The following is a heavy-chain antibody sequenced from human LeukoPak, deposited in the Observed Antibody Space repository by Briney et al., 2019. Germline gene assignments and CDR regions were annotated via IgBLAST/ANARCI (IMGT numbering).Heavy chain of an antibody. V-gene: IGHV3-7*03. Sequence: GGSLRLSCAASGFTFSSYWMSWVRQAPGKGLEWVANIKQDGSEKYYVNSVKGRFTISRDNAKNSLYPQMNSLRAEDTAVYYCARVGGDIVVVPAAKGTGAALVYYYYGMDVWGKGTTVTVSS. CDR2: IKQDGSEK. J-gene: IGHJ6*04. CDR1: GFTFSSYW. D-gene: IGHD2-2*01. CDR3: ARVGGDIVVVPAAKGTGAALVYYYYGMDV.